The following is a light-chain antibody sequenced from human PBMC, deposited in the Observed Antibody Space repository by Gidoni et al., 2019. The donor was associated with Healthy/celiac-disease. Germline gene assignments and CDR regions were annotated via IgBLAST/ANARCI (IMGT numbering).Light chain of an antibody. V-gene: IGKV3-11*01. J-gene: IGKJ2*01. CDR1: QSVSSY. CDR2: DAS. Sequence: EIVLTQSTATLSLSPGERATLSCRASQSVSSYLAWYQQKPGQAHRLLIYDASNRATGIPARFSGSASVTHFTLTISSLEPEYFAVYYCQQRSNWPPNTFGQGTKLEIK. CDR3: QQRSNWPPNT.